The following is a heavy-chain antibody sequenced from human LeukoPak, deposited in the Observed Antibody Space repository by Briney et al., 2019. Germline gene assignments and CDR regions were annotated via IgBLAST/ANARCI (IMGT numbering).Heavy chain of an antibody. Sequence: PGGSLRLSCAASGFTFSSYWMSWVRQAPGKGLEWVANIKQDGSEKYYVDSVKGRFTISRDNAKNSLYLQMNSLRAEDTAVYYCARALTMIVVAFGYWGQGTLVTVSS. CDR2: IKQDGSEK. CDR1: GFTFSSYW. V-gene: IGHV3-7*01. J-gene: IGHJ4*02. D-gene: IGHD3-22*01. CDR3: ARALTMIVVAFGY.